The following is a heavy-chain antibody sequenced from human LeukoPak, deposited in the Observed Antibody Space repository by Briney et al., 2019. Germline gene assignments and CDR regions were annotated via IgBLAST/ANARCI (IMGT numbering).Heavy chain of an antibody. J-gene: IGHJ4*02. CDR3: ASLPPYSSSSYYFDY. CDR2: IYHSGIT. V-gene: IGHV4-38-2*01. D-gene: IGHD6-6*01. Sequence: PSETLSLTCAVSGYSISSGYYWGWIRQPPGKGLEWIGSIYHSGITYYNPSLKSRVTISVDTSKNQFSLKLSSVTAADTAVYYCASLPPYSSSSYYFDYWGQGTLVTVSS. CDR1: GYSISSGYY.